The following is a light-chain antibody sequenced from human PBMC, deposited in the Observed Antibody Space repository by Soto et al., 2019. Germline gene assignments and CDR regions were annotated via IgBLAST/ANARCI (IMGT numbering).Light chain of an antibody. CDR1: QSVNSAY. J-gene: IGKJ4*01. CDR2: GAS. Sequence: EVVLTQSPGTLSLSPGERATLSCRASQSVNSAYLAWYRQKPGQAPRLLIYGASSRATGIPDRFSGSGSGTDFTLTISSLEPEDFAVYFCQQFSGPPLTFGGGTKVEI. CDR3: QQFSGPPLT. V-gene: IGKV3-20*01.